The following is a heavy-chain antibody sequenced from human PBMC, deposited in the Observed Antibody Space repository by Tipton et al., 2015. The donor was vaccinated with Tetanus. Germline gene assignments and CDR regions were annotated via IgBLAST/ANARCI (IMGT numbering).Heavy chain of an antibody. CDR2: ITTSGGRT. CDR3: ARRGCRGGSCFISPNYGMDV. Sequence: SLRLSCAASGFTFKNYAMNWVRQGPSKGLEWISSITTSGGRTYYAESVEGRFTIARDNSKNTLYLQTDSLRAEDTAIYYCARRGCRGGSCFISPNYGMDVWGQGTTVAVSS. CDR1: GFTFKNYA. J-gene: IGHJ6*02. D-gene: IGHD2-15*01. V-gene: IGHV3-23*01.